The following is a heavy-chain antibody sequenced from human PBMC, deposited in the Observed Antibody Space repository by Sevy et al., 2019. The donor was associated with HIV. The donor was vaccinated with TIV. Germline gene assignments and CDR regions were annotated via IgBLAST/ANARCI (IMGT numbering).Heavy chain of an antibody. CDR1: GFTFSSYS. CDR3: AREDQWSGSYSDDY. V-gene: IGHV3-21*01. Sequence: GGSLRLSCAASGFTFSSYSMNWVRQAPGKGLEWVSSISSSSSYIYYADSVKGRFTISRDNAKNSLYLQMNSLRAEDTAVYYCAREDQWSGSYSDDYWGQGTLVTVSS. CDR2: ISSSSSYI. D-gene: IGHD3-10*01. J-gene: IGHJ4*02.